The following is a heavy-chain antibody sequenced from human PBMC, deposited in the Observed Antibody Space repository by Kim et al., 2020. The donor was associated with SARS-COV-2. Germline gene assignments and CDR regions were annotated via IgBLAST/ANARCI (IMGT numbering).Heavy chain of an antibody. D-gene: IGHD1-1*01. CDR2: IFYSGKT. Sequence: SETLSLTCTVSGGFISNKNDYWDWIRQAPGKGLEWIGRIFYSGKTSYNPSLRSRVTISVDTSKNQFSLQLSSVTAADTAAYYCVAFNQQLVRLSFDDWGQGSLVIVSS. V-gene: IGHV4-39*01. J-gene: IGHJ4*02. CDR3: VAFNQQLVRLSFDD. CDR1: GGFISNKNDY.